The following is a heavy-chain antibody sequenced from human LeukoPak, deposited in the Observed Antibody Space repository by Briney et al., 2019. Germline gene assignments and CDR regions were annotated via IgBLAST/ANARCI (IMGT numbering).Heavy chain of an antibody. D-gene: IGHD1-26*01. J-gene: IGHJ4*02. V-gene: IGHV1-18*01. Sequence: ASVKVSCKASGYTFTSHGISWVRQAPGQGLEWMGWISAYNGNTNYAQKLQGRATMTTDTSTSTAYMELRSLRSDDTAVYYCARSTTRVGATTFYFDYWGQGTLVTVSS. CDR3: ARSTTRVGATTFYFDY. CDR2: ISAYNGNT. CDR1: GYTFTSHG.